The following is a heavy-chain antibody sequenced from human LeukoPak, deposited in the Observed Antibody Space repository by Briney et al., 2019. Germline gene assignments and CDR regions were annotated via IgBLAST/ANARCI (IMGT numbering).Heavy chain of an antibody. V-gene: IGHV1-2*02. Sequence: ASVKVSCKASGYTFTDYYMHWARQAPGQGLEWMGWINPNSGGTNYAQKFQGRVTMTRDTSISTAYMELSRLRSDDTAVYYCARAHKPPWVAARQDYYFDYWGQGTLVTVSS. J-gene: IGHJ4*02. CDR2: INPNSGGT. D-gene: IGHD6-6*01. CDR1: GYTFTDYY. CDR3: ARAHKPPWVAARQDYYFDY.